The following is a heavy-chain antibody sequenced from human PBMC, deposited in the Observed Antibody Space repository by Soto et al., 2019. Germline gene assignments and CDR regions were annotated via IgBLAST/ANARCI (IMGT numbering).Heavy chain of an antibody. J-gene: IGHJ4*02. V-gene: IGHV1-46*03. D-gene: IGHD1-26*01. Sequence: QVQLVQSGAEVKKPGASVKVSCKASGYTFTSYYMHWVRQAPGQGLEWMGIINPSGGSTSYAQKCQGRVXXTXDXXTSTVYMELSSLRSEDTAVYYCARDSGSYYGDFDYWGQGTLVTVSS. CDR3: ARDSGSYYGDFDY. CDR2: INPSGGST. CDR1: GYTFTSYY.